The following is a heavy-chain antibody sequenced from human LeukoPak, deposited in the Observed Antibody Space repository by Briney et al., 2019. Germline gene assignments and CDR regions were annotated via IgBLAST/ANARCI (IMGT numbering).Heavy chain of an antibody. V-gene: IGHV4-59*01. J-gene: IGHJ4*02. CDR1: GDSITNYY. Sequence: SETLSLTCTVSGDSITNYYWSWIRQPPGKGLEWIGYIYYTGSTNYNPSLKSRVTISVDTSKNQFSLKLSSVTAADTAVYYCARGNTMVRGVIWYYFDYWGQGTLVTVSS. CDR3: ARGNTMVRGVIWYYFDY. CDR2: IYYTGST. D-gene: IGHD3-10*01.